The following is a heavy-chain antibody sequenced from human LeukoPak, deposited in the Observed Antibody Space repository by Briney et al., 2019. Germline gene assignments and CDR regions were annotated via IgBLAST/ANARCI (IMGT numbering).Heavy chain of an antibody. CDR2: LSASGGST. CDR1: GFIFSNYA. V-gene: IGHV3-23*01. CDR3: AKSKPGDYGLFDY. J-gene: IGHJ4*02. Sequence: PGGSLRLSCAASGFIFSNYAMGWVRQAPGKGLEWVSTLSASGGSTYYADSVKGRLTISRDNSKNTLYLQLSSLRAEDTAVYYCAKSKPGDYGLFDYWGQGTLVTVSS. D-gene: IGHD4-17*01.